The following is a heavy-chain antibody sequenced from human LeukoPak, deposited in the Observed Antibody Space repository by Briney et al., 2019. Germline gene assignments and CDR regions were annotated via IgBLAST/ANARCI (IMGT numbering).Heavy chain of an antibody. CDR3: AKIWVAQISSRPYYFDY. D-gene: IGHD3-16*01. J-gene: IGHJ4*02. V-gene: IGHV3-53*01. Sequence: GGSLRLSCAASGFTITTNYMSWVRQAPGRGLEWVAVIYGDDETNYSDSVKGRFTISRDNSKNTFYLQMNSLRAEDTAVYYCAKIWVAQISSRPYYFDYWGQGTLVTVSS. CDR2: IYGDDET. CDR1: GFTITTNY.